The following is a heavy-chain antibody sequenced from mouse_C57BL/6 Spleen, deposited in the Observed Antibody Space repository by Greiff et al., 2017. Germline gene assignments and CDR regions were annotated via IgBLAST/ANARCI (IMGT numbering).Heavy chain of an antibody. D-gene: IGHD2-1*01. CDR1: GYSITSGYD. Sequence: VQLQQSGPGMVKPSQSLSLTCTVTGYSITSGYDWHWIRHFPGNKLEWMGYISYSGSTNYNPSLKSRISITHATSKNHFFLKLNSVTTEDTATYYCARDGGGNYVNFDYWGQGTTLTVSS. J-gene: IGHJ2*01. CDR2: ISYSGST. V-gene: IGHV3-1*01. CDR3: ARDGGGNYVNFDY.